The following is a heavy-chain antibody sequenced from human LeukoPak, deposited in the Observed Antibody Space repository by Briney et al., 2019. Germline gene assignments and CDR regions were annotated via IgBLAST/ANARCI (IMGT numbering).Heavy chain of an antibody. D-gene: IGHD5-24*01. J-gene: IGHJ3*02. CDR3: AKVNKRWLQVPALDAFDI. CDR2: ITGSGRIP. V-gene: IGHV3-23*01. Sequence: GGSLRLSCGASGFTFSNYAMSRVRQAPGKGLEWVSTITGSGRIPYYADSVKGRFTISRDNSKNTLYLQMNSLRAEDTAVYYCAKVNKRWLQVPALDAFDIWGQGTMVTVSS. CDR1: GFTFSNYA.